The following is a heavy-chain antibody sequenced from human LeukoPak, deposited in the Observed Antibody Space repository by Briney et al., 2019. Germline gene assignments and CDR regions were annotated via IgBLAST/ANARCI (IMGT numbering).Heavy chain of an antibody. CDR3: ARGDYVS. Sequence: NPSETLSLTCTVSGDSINNAVYFWGWIRQPPGKGLEWIGTIYFNGRTYYSPSLKSRVTISVDTSKNQFSLKPSSVTAADTAVYYCARGDYVSWGQGTLVTVSS. V-gene: IGHV4-39*07. D-gene: IGHD4-17*01. J-gene: IGHJ5*02. CDR1: GDSINNAVYF. CDR2: IYFNGRT.